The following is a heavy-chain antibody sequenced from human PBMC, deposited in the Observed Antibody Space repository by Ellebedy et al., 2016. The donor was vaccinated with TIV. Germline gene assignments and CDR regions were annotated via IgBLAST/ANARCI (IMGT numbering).Heavy chain of an antibody. CDR3: ALLVPAAIEVDYYYMDV. CDR1: GCTFSSYA. CDR2: IIPIFGTA. J-gene: IGHJ6*03. V-gene: IGHV1-69*13. Sequence: SVKVSCXASGCTFSSYAISWVRQAPGQGLEWMGGIIPIFGTANYAQKFQGKVTITADESTSTAYMELSSLRSEDTAVYYCALLVPAAIEVDYYYMDVWGKGTTVTVSS. D-gene: IGHD2-2*02.